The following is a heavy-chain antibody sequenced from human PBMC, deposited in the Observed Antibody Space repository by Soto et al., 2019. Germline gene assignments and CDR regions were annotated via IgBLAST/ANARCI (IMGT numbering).Heavy chain of an antibody. CDR2: INHSGST. Sequence: SETLSLTCAVYGGSFSGYYWSWIRQPPGKGLEWIGEINHSGSTNYNPSLKSRVTISVDTSKNQFSLKLSSVTAADTAVYYCARGPGAFVVVPAAMYPGYYYMDVWGKGTTVTVSS. V-gene: IGHV4-34*01. CDR1: GGSFSGYY. CDR3: ARGPGAFVVVPAAMYPGYYYMDV. J-gene: IGHJ6*03. D-gene: IGHD2-2*01.